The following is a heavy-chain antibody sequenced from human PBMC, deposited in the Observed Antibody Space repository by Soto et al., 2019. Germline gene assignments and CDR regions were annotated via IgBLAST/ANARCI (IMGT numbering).Heavy chain of an antibody. D-gene: IGHD5-18*01. J-gene: IGHJ4*02. CDR1: GFTFSSYA. CDR2: ISGSGGST. V-gene: IGHV3-23*01. CDR3: AKSHGRIQLWFDY. Sequence: GESLKISCAASGFTFSSYAMSWVRQAPGKGPEWVSAISGSGGSTYYADSVKGRFTISRDNSKNTLYLQMNSLRAEDTAVYYCAKSHGRIQLWFDYWGQGTLVTVSS.